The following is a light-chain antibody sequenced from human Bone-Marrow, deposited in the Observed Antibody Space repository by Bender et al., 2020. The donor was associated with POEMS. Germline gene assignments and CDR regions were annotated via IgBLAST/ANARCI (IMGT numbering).Light chain of an antibody. V-gene: IGLV2-23*01. CDR3: CSYAGSSTYV. J-gene: IGLJ1*01. Sequence: QSALTQPRSVSGSPGQSVTISCTGTSSDVGSYNLVSWYQQHPGKAPKFMIYEGTKRPSGVSNRFSGSKSGNTASLTISGLQAEDEADYYCCSYAGSSTYVFGTGTKVTVL. CDR2: EGT. CDR1: SSDVGSYNL.